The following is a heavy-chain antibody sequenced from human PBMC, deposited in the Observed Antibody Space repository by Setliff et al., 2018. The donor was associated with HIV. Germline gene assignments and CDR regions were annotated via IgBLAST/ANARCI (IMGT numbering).Heavy chain of an antibody. V-gene: IGHV1-69*05. CDR2: IIPIFGTA. D-gene: IGHD3-10*01. CDR1: GGTFSSYT. CDR3: ARTREMVRGVITPAFDY. J-gene: IGHJ4*02. Sequence: KVSCKASGGTFSSYTINWVRQAPGQGLEWMGGIIPIFGTANYAQKFQGRVTITTDESTSTANMELSSLRSEDTALYYCARTREMVRGVITPAFDYWGPGTLVTVSS.